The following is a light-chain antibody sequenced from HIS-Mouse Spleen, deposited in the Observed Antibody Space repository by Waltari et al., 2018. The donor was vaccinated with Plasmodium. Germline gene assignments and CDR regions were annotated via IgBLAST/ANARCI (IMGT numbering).Light chain of an antibody. CDR2: GAS. J-gene: IGKJ2*01. Sequence: EIVLTQSPGTLSLSPGERATLSCRASQSVSSSYLAWYQQKPGQAPRPRIYGASSRATGIPDRFSGSGSGTDFTLTISRLEPEDFAVYYCQQYGSTPYTFCQGTKLETK. CDR3: QQYGSTPYT. CDR1: QSVSSSY. V-gene: IGKV3-20*01.